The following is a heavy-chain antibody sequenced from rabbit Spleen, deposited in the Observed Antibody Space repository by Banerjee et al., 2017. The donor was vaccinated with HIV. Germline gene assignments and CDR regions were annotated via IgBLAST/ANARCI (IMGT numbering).Heavy chain of an antibody. CDR3: ARDTGSSFSTYGMDL. Sequence: QSLEESGGALVKPGASLTLTCKASGFSFSFSYWICWVRQAPGKGLEWIACIYGGSSDNTYYASWAKGRFTISKTSSTTVTLQMTSLTVADTATYFCARDTGSSFSTYGMDLWGPGTLVTVS. CDR2: IYGGSSDNT. D-gene: IGHD8-1*01. J-gene: IGHJ6*01. CDR1: GFSFSFSYW. V-gene: IGHV1S40*01.